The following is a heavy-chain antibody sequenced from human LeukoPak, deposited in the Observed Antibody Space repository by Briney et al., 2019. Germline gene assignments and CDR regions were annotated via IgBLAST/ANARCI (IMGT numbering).Heavy chain of an antibody. D-gene: IGHD4-17*01. J-gene: IGHJ4*02. CDR2: IYPGDSDT. V-gene: IGHV5-51*01. CDR3: VRPVNYGDHGDY. Sequence: GESLKISCKGSGYSFSSYWIGWVRQMPGKGLEWMGIIYPGDSDTRYSPSFQGQVTISADKSISPAYLQWSSLRASDTAMYYCVRPVNYGDHGDYWGQGTLVAVSS. CDR1: GYSFSSYW.